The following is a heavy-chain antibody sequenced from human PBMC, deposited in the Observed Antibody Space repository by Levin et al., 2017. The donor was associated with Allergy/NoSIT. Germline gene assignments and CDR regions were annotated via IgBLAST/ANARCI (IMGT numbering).Heavy chain of an antibody. CDR3: ARVGAVTSVNLYYHAMDV. V-gene: IGHV1-18*01. D-gene: IGHD4-11*01. CDR1: GYTFTSYG. J-gene: IGHJ6*02. Sequence: VASVKVSCKASGYTFTSYGISWVRQAPGQGPEWMGWISPYSGNTHYAQLLKGRVTVTTDTSTTTAYMELRSLRSDDTAVYYCARVGAVTSVNLYYHAMDVWGQGTTVTVSS. CDR2: ISPYSGNT.